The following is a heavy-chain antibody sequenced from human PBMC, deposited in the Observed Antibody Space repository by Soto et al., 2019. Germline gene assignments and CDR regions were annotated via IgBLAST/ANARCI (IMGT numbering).Heavy chain of an antibody. J-gene: IGHJ5*02. D-gene: IGHD1-26*01. CDR1: GGTLRSYS. CDR2: IIPIFGTA. CDR3: ARSRLGGKVPSYNWFDP. V-gene: IGHV1-69*01. Sequence: QVQLVQSGAEVKKPGSSVKVSCKASGGTLRSYSISWVRQAPGQGLEWMGGIIPIFGTANYAQKLQGRVTIIDDESTSTAYMELTNLKSEDTAVYYCARSRLGGKVPSYNWFDPWGQGTLVTVSS.